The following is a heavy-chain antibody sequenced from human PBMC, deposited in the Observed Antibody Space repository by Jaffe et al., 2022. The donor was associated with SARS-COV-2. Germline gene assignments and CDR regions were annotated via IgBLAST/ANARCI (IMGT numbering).Heavy chain of an antibody. CDR1: GFTFSSYA. CDR2: ISGSGGST. CDR3: AKDRFYIGYSSSSGPPDAFDI. D-gene: IGHD6-6*01. J-gene: IGHJ3*02. Sequence: EVQLLESGGGLVQPGGSLRLSCAASGFTFSSYAMSWVRQAPGKGLEWVSAISGSGGSTYYADSVKGRFTISRDNSKNTLYLQMNSLRAEDTAVYYCAKDRFYIGYSSSSGPPDAFDIWGQGTMVTVSS. V-gene: IGHV3-23*01.